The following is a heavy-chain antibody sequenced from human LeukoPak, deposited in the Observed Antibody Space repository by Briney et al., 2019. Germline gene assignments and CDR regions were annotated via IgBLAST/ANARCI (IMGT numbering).Heavy chain of an antibody. V-gene: IGHV3-30-3*01. D-gene: IGHD6-19*01. CDR1: GFTFSSYA. Sequence: GGSLRLSCTASGFTFSSYAMHWVRQAPGKGLEWVAVISYDGSNKYYADSVKGRFTISRDNSKNTLYLQMNSLRAEDTAVYYCARETIAVAGNARFVYYYGMDVWGQGTTVTVSS. CDR2: ISYDGSNK. J-gene: IGHJ6*02. CDR3: ARETIAVAGNARFVYYYGMDV.